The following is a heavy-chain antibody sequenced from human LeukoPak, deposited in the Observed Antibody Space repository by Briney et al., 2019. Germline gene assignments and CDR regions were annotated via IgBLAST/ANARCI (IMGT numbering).Heavy chain of an antibody. J-gene: IGHJ4*02. CDR1: GGTFSSYA. Sequence: SVKVSCKASGGTFSSYAISWVRQAPGQGLEWMGGIIPIFGTANYAQRFQGRVTITTDESTSTAYMELSSLRSEDTAVYYCARRTTYYYDSSGYYGYWGQGTLVTVSS. CDR3: ARRTTYYYDSSGYYGY. V-gene: IGHV1-69*05. D-gene: IGHD3-22*01. CDR2: IIPIFGTA.